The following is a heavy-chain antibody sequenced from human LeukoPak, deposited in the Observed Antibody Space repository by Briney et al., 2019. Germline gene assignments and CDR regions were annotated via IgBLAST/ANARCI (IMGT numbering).Heavy chain of an antibody. CDR2: IYPGDSDT. CDR1: GYIFPSYW. V-gene: IGHV5-51*01. Sequence: GESLNLPCKAVGYIFPSYWIVGVGQMPGKGLEWMGIIYPGDSDTRYSPSFQGQVTISADKSISTAYLQWSSLKASDTTMYYCARGATVEMYLFDYWGRGTLVTVSS. D-gene: IGHD1-26*01. J-gene: IGHJ4*02. CDR3: ARGATVEMYLFDY.